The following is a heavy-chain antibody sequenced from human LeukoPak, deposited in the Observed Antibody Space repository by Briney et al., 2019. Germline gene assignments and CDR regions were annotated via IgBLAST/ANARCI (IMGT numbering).Heavy chain of an antibody. V-gene: IGHV4-59*01. CDR3: AKGRKDFDTNLGPFDS. CDR2: VHDSAGT. J-gene: IGHJ4*02. D-gene: IGHD3-9*01. Sequence: SETLSLTCTVSGGSIDKYYWSWIRQSPGKGLEWLGYVHDSAGTIYNPSLKSRVTISVGTSKTQFSLKVTSVTTADTAVYYCAKGRKDFDTNLGPFDSWGQGILVTVSS. CDR1: GGSIDKYY.